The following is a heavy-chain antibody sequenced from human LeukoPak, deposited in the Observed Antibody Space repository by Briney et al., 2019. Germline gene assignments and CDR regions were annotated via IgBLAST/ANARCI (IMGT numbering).Heavy chain of an antibody. Sequence: SETLSLTCTVSGGSISSHYWSWIRQPPGKGLEWIGYIYYSGSTNYNPSLKSRVTISVDTSKNQFSLKLSSVTAADTAVYYCARDRACGSYYGYWGQGTLVTVSS. CDR1: GGSISSHY. D-gene: IGHD1-26*01. J-gene: IGHJ4*02. CDR3: ARDRACGSYYGY. V-gene: IGHV4-59*11. CDR2: IYYSGST.